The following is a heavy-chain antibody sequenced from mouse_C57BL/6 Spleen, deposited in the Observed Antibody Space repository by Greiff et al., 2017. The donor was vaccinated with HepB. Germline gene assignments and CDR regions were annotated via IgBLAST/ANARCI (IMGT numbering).Heavy chain of an antibody. J-gene: IGHJ2*01. V-gene: IGHV14-3*01. D-gene: IGHD2-1*01. Sequence: VQLQQSVAELVRPGASVKLSCTASGFNIKNTYMHWVKQRPEQGLEWIGRIDPANGNTKYAPKFQGKATITADTSSNTAYLQLSSLTSEDTAIYYCASGGFYGNYVDYFDYWGQGTTLTVSS. CDR2: IDPANGNT. CDR1: GFNIKNTY. CDR3: ASGGFYGNYVDYFDY.